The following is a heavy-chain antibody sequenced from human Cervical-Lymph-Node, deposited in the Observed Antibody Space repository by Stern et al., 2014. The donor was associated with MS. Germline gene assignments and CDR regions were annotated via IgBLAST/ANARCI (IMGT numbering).Heavy chain of an antibody. J-gene: IGHJ6*02. V-gene: IGHV1-24*01. CDR2: FDPQHGET. D-gene: IGHD2-21*02. CDR3: ATHRGRVTYYYGMDV. CDR1: GDTLSEIS. Sequence: QDQLVQSGAEVEKPGASVKVSCKVSGDTLSEISMHWVRQAPGKGLEWMGGFDPQHGETLYAQKFQGRVTMAEDRSTDTAYMELSSLRSEDTAMYYCATHRGRVTYYYGMDVWGQGTTVTVSS.